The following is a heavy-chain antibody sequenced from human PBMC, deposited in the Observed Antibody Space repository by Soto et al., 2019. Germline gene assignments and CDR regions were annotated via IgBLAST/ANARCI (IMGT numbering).Heavy chain of an antibody. CDR3: ARDTGCIPIFGVVIVDYYYDYGIDV. Sequence: QVQLVQSGAEVKKPGASVKVSCKASGYTFTSYGISWVRQAPGQGLEWMGWISAYNGNTNYAQKLQGRVTMTTDTSTSTAYMELRSLRSDATAVYYCARDTGCIPIFGVVIVDYYYDYGIDVWGKGTTVTVAS. CDR1: GYTFTSYG. D-gene: IGHD3-3*01. V-gene: IGHV1-18*04. CDR2: ISAYNGNT. J-gene: IGHJ6*04.